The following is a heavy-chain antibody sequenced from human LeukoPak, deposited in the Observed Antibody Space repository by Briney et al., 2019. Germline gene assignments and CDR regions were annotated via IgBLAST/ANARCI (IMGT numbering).Heavy chain of an antibody. CDR3: ARENTLLWFGELKWTYNWFDP. D-gene: IGHD3-10*01. V-gene: IGHV7-4-1*02. J-gene: IGHJ5*02. Sequence: ASVKVSCKASGYTFTNYGFTWVRRAPGQGLEWMGWINTNTGNPTYAQGFTGRFVFSLDTSVSTAYLQISSLKAEDTAVYYCARENTLLWFGELKWTYNWFDPWGQGTLVTVSS. CDR2: INTNTGNP. CDR1: GYTFTNYG.